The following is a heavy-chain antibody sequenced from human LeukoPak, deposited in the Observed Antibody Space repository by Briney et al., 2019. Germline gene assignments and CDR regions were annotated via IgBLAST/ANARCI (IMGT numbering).Heavy chain of an antibody. Sequence: ASVKVSCKASGYTFTSYGISWVRQAPGQGLEWMGWIGVYNGNTNYAQKLQGRVTMTTDTSTSTAYMELRSLRSDDTAVYYCARDMKRSRARWENLGFDPWGQGTLVTVSS. V-gene: IGHV1-18*01. D-gene: IGHD1-26*01. CDR3: ARDMKRSRARWENLGFDP. CDR1: GYTFTSYG. CDR2: IGVYNGNT. J-gene: IGHJ5*02.